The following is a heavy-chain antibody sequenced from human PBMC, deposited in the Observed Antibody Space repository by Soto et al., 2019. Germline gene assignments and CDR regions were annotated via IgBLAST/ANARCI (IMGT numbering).Heavy chain of an antibody. CDR3: SRMNYYDTSGIPIDY. CDR2: IYHSGST. Sequence: SETLSLTCAVSGGSISSGGYSWSWIRQPPGKGLEWIGYIYHSGSTYYNPSLKSRVTISVDTSKNQFSLKLNSVTAADTAVYYCSRMNYYDTSGIPIDYWGQGMMVTVS. CDR1: GGSISSGGYS. J-gene: IGHJ4*02. D-gene: IGHD3-22*01. V-gene: IGHV4-30-2*02.